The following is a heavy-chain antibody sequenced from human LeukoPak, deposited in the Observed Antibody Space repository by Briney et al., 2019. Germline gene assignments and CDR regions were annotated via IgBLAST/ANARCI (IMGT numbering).Heavy chain of an antibody. CDR2: IYHSGST. CDR3: ARTDYCSSTSCYLDY. Sequence: SETLSLTCTVSGYSISSGYYWGWIRQPPGKGLEWIGSIYHSGSTYYNPSLKSRVTISVDTSKNQFSLKLSSVTAADTAVYYCARTDYCSSTSCYLDYWGQGTLVTVSS. J-gene: IGHJ4*02. V-gene: IGHV4-38-2*02. CDR1: GYSISSGYY. D-gene: IGHD2-2*01.